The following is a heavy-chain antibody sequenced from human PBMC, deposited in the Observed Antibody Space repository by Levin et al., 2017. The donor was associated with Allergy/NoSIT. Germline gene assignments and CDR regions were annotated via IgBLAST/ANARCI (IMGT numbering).Heavy chain of an antibody. CDR1: EFDFRTYS. V-gene: IGHV3-21*01. Sequence: GGSLRLSCAASEFDFRTYSMDWVRQALGKGLEFVSSISSSSAYIYYADSVKGRFTISRDDAKNSLFLHMNSLTDEDTAVYYCARGRPGTSDAFDIWSQGTMVAVSS. CDR2: ISSSSAYI. J-gene: IGHJ3*02. CDR3: ARGRPGTSDAFDI. D-gene: IGHD1-26*01.